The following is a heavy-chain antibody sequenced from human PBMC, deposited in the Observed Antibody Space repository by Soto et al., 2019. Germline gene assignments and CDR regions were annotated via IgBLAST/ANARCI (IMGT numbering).Heavy chain of an antibody. V-gene: IGHV3-15*07. CDR1: GFTFSNAW. D-gene: IGHD6-13*01. Sequence: GGSLRLSCAASGFTFSNAWMNWVRQAPGKGLEWVGRIKSKTDGGTTDYAAPVKGRFTISRDDSKNTLYLQMNSLKTEDTAVYYCTTDFLEYSSSWYFDYWGQGTLVTVSS. CDR2: IKSKTDGGTT. CDR3: TTDFLEYSSSWYFDY. J-gene: IGHJ4*02.